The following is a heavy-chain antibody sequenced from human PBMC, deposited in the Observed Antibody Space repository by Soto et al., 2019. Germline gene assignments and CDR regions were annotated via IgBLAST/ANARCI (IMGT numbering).Heavy chain of an antibody. Sequence: SGTLSLTFTFSCGSVSSGSYYWSWVREPPGKGLEWIGYINYSGGTSFNSSLKSRVTISVDTSRNQFSLKLSSVTAADTAVYYCASRYCINGVCYFDYWGQGALVTVSS. CDR1: CGSVSSGSYY. CDR2: INYSGGT. J-gene: IGHJ4*02. CDR3: ASRYCINGVCYFDY. V-gene: IGHV4-61*01. D-gene: IGHD2-8*01.